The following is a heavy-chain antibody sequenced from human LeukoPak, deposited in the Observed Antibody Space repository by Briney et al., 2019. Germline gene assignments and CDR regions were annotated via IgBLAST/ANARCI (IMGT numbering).Heavy chain of an antibody. Sequence: SETLSLTCTVSGGSISSTTYYWGWIRQPPGKGLEWIASMHYSGSTYYNPSLNNRVTRSIDTSKNQFSLNLSSVTAADTAVYYCARASISIFGVVIPDTFDIWGQGTMVTVSS. J-gene: IGHJ3*02. V-gene: IGHV4-39*07. CDR2: MHYSGST. CDR3: ARASISIFGVVIPDTFDI. CDR1: GGSISSTTYY. D-gene: IGHD3-3*01.